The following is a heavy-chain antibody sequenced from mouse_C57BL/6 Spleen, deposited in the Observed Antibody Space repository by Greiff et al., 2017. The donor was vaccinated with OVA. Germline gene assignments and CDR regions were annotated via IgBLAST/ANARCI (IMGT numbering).Heavy chain of an antibody. J-gene: IGHJ4*01. CDR3: ARRESRSLYAMDY. V-gene: IGHV8-12*01. Sequence: QVTLKESGPGILQSSQTLSLTCSFSGFSLSTSGMGVSWIRQPSGKGLEWLAHIYWDDDKRYNPSLKSRLTISKDTSRNQVFLKITSVDTADTATYYCARRESRSLYAMDYWGQGTSVTVSS. CDR1: GFSLSTSGMG. CDR2: IYWDDDK. D-gene: IGHD1-1*01.